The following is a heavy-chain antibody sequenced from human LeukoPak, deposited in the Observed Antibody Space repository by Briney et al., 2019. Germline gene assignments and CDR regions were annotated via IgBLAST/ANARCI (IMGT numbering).Heavy chain of an antibody. CDR2: ISYDGSNK. J-gene: IGHJ6*02. V-gene: IGHV3-30*03. D-gene: IGHD3-3*01. Sequence: PGRSLRLSCAASGFTFSSYGMHWVRQAPGKGLEWVAVISYDGSNKYYADSVKGRFTISRDNSKNTLYLQMNSLRAEDTAVYYCARDQYDFNPFGMDVWGQGTTVTVSS. CDR3: ARDQYDFNPFGMDV. CDR1: GFTFSSYG.